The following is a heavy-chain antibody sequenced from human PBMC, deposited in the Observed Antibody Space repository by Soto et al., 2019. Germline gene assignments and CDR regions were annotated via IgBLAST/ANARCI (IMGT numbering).Heavy chain of an antibody. CDR3: ARPTRYYYDTSDQSAWFDP. Sequence: QVHLVQSGAEVKKPGSSVKVSCKASGGTFSSYAISWVRQAPGQGLEWMGGIIPIFGTANYAQKFQGRVTITADEYTSTASKGLSSLRSEDTAIYYCARPTRYYYDTSDQSAWFDPWGQGTLVTVSS. CDR2: IIPIFGTA. V-gene: IGHV1-69*12. CDR1: GGTFSSYA. D-gene: IGHD3-22*01. J-gene: IGHJ5*02.